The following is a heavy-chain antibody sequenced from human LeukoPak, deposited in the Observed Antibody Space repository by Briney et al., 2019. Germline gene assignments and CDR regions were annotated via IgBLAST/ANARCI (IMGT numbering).Heavy chain of an antibody. Sequence: GGSLRLSCAASGFTFSSYGMHWVRQAPGKGLEWVAFIRYDGSNKYYADSVKGRFTISRDNSKNTLFVQMNSLRAEDTAVYYCARYYEQQLDYWGQGTLVTVSS. CDR1: GFTFSSYG. D-gene: IGHD6-13*01. CDR2: IRYDGSNK. CDR3: ARYYEQQLDY. J-gene: IGHJ4*02. V-gene: IGHV3-30*02.